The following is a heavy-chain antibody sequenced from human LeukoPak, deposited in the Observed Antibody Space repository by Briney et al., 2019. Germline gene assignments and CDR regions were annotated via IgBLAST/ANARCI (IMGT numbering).Heavy chain of an antibody. V-gene: IGHV1-18*04. CDR3: ARLAQTDYYDSSGYYD. CDR2: ISAYNCNT. J-gene: IGHJ4*02. D-gene: IGHD3-22*01. CDR1: GYTFTGYY. Sequence: ASVKVSCKASGYTFTGYYMHWVRQAPGQGLEWMGWISAYNCNTNYAQKLQGRVTMTTDTSTSTAYMELRSLRSDDTAVYYCARLAQTDYYDSSGYYDWGQGTLVTVSS.